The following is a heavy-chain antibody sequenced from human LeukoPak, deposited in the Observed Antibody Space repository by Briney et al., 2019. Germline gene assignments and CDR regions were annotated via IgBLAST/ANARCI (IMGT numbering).Heavy chain of an antibody. Sequence: SETLSLTCTVSGGSISSSGYYSGWIRQPPGKGLEWIARIYYSGSTYYNPSLKSRVTISVDTSKNQLSVKLSSLTAADTAVYYCARHEYSGSYYGLSWFDPWGQGTLVTVSS. CDR2: IYYSGST. J-gene: IGHJ5*02. V-gene: IGHV4-39*01. CDR3: ARHEYSGSYYGLSWFDP. CDR1: GGSISSSGYY. D-gene: IGHD1-26*01.